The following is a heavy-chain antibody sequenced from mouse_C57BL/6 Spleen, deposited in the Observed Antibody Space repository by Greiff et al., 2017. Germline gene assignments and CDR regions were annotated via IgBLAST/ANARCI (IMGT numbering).Heavy chain of an antibody. Sequence: VQLQQPGAELVKPGASVKMSCKASGYTFTSYWITWVKQRPGQGLEWIGDIYPGSGSTNYNEKFKSKATLTVDTSSITAYMQLSSLTSEDSAVYYCARQKARYFDVWGTGTTVTVSS. CDR3: ARQKARYFDV. J-gene: IGHJ1*03. CDR2: IYPGSGST. CDR1: GYTFTSYW. V-gene: IGHV1-55*01.